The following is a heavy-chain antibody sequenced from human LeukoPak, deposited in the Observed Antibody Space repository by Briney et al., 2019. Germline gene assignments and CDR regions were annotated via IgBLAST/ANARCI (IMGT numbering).Heavy chain of an antibody. CDR3: AKDLVTGSLDY. CDR2: ISGSSSDI. D-gene: IGHD3-10*01. J-gene: IGHJ4*02. CDR1: EFTFSSYS. V-gene: IGHV3-21*04. Sequence: GGSLRLSCAGSEFTFSSYSMNWVRQAPGKGLEWVSSISGSSSDIYYADSVKGRFTISRDNAKNSLYLQMKSLRAEDTAVYYCAKDLVTGSLDYWGQGTLVTVSS.